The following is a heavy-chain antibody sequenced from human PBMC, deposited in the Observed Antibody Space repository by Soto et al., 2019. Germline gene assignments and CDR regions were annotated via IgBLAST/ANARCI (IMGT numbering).Heavy chain of an antibody. CDR1: GFSLSTSGVG. J-gene: IGHJ5*02. V-gene: IGHV2-5*02. Sequence: QITLKESGPTLVKPTQTLTLTCTFSGFSLSTSGVGVGWIRQPPGKALEWLALIYWDDDKRYSPSLKSRLTITKDTSKSQVGRTMTNMAPVNTATYYGAPTYYYDSSGYYYVHPWGQGTLVTVSS. CDR2: IYWDDDK. CDR3: APTYYYDSSGYYYVHP. D-gene: IGHD3-22*01.